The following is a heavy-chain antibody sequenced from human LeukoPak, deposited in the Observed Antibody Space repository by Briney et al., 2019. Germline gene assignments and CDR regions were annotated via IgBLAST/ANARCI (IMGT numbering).Heavy chain of an antibody. Sequence: SVKVSCKASGGNFSSYAISWVRQAPGQGLEWMGGIIPIFGTANYAQKFQGRVTITADESTSTAYMELSSLRSEDTAVYYCAREAPAADYGDYGGYFDYWGQGTLDTVSS. CDR3: AREAPAADYGDYGGYFDY. CDR2: IIPIFGTA. V-gene: IGHV1-69*13. CDR1: GGNFSSYA. J-gene: IGHJ4*02. D-gene: IGHD4-17*01.